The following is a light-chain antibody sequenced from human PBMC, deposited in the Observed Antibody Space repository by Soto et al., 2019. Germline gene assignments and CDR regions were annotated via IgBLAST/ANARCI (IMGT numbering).Light chain of an antibody. CDR1: SSDVGYYNY. CDR2: DVR. CDR3: SSYTSSSTYV. Sequence: QSALTQPASVSGSPGQSITISCTGTSSDVGYYNYVSWYQQHPGKAPKLMIYDVRNRPSGVSNRFSGSKSGNTASLTISGLQAEDDADYYCSSYTSSSTYVFGTGTKVTVL. J-gene: IGLJ1*01. V-gene: IGLV2-14*03.